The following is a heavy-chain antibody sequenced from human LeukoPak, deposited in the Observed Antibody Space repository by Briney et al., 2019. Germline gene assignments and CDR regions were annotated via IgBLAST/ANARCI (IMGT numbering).Heavy chain of an antibody. CDR2: TYYRSKWYN. D-gene: IGHD3-10*01. CDR3: ASYGAYDAFDI. J-gene: IGHJ3*02. CDR1: GDSVSSNSAA. V-gene: IGHV6-1*01. Sequence: SQTLSLTCAISGDSVSSNSAAWNWIMQSPSRGLEWLGRTYYRSKWYNDYAVSVKSRITINPDTSKNQFSLQLNSVAPEDTAVYYCASYGAYDAFDIWGQGTMVTVSS.